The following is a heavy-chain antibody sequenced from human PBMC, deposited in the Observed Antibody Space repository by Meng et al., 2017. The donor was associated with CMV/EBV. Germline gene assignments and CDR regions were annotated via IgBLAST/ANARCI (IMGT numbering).Heavy chain of an antibody. J-gene: IGHJ6*02. D-gene: IGHD6-13*01. CDR2: ISSSGSTI. CDR3: ARGGKQLVLVPVYYYGMDV. Sequence: GGSLRLSCAASGFTFSSYEMNWVRQAPGKGLEWVSYISSSGSTIYYADSVKGRFTISRDNAKNSLYLQMNSLRAEDTAVYYCARGGKQLVLVPVYYYGMDVWGQGTTVTVSS. CDR1: GFTFSSYE. V-gene: IGHV3-48*03.